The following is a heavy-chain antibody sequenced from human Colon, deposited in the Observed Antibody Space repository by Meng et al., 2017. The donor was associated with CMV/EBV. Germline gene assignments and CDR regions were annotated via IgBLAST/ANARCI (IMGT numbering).Heavy chain of an antibody. CDR1: GFSFRSYG. V-gene: IGHV3-21*06. CDR2: ISSSSDI. CDR3: ARVRLPGAYHDSDGSPIKNWFDP. Sequence: GESLKISCAASGFSFRSYGMSWIRQAPGRGLEWVSFISSSSDISYADSVKGRFTIFRDSAQNLLYLEMIGLRVEDTAVYYCARVRLPGAYHDSDGSPIKNWFDPWGQETLVTVSS. J-gene: IGHJ5*02. D-gene: IGHD3-22*01.